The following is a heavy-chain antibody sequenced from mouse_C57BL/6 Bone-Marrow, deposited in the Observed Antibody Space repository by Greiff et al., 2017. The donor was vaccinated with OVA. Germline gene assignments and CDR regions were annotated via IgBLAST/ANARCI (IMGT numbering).Heavy chain of an antibody. J-gene: IGHJ1*03. Sequence: EVKLMESGGGLVQPGGSLKLSCAASGFTFSDYYMYWVRQTPEKRLEWVAYISNGGGSTYYPDTVKGRFTISRDNAKNTLYLQMSRLKSEDTAMYYCARGSPRYFDVWGTGTTVTVSS. CDR1: GFTFSDYY. V-gene: IGHV5-12*01. CDR3: ARGSPRYFDV. CDR2: ISNGGGST. D-gene: IGHD1-1*02.